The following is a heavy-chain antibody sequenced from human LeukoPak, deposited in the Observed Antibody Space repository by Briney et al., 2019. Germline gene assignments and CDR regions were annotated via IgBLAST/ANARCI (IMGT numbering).Heavy chain of an antibody. CDR3: ARGGRYCSGGSCYLDY. J-gene: IGHJ4*02. V-gene: IGHV4-34*01. D-gene: IGHD2-15*01. CDR1: GGSFSGYY. Sequence: SETLSLTCAAYGGSFSGYYWSWIRQPPGKGPDRLAEITPSRTTYYNPPPISRLTIPPHTPKNQFSLVLTSVTAADTAMYYCARGGRYCSGGSCYLDYWGQGTLVTVSS. CDR2: ITPSRTT.